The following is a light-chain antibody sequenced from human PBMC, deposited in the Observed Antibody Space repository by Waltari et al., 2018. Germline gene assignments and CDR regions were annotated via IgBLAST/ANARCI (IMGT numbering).Light chain of an antibody. Sequence: QSALTQPPSASGAPGQSVTISCTGTSSDVGVYNYVSWYQPHPGEAPKLLIYVVSKRPSGVPDRFSGAKSGNTASLTVSGLQAEDEGDYYCSSYAGRNTLFGGGTKLTVL. CDR3: SSYAGRNTL. CDR2: VVS. CDR1: SSDVGVYNY. J-gene: IGLJ2*01. V-gene: IGLV2-8*01.